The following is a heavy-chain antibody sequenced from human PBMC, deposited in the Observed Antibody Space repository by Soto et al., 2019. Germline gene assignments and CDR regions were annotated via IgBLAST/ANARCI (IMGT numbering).Heavy chain of an antibody. Sequence: SLRLSCESSGFTLSSSVMHWVRQAPGKRLEWLSVISVDGRNDLHAGAVKGRFTISRDNSKNTLYLQMNSLRAEDTAVYYCAKDFGVGSLSGDDNLWGQGT. CDR3: AKDFGVGSLSGDDNL. D-gene: IGHD3-3*01. J-gene: IGHJ4*02. CDR1: GFTLSSSV. V-gene: IGHV3-30*18. CDR2: ISVDGRND.